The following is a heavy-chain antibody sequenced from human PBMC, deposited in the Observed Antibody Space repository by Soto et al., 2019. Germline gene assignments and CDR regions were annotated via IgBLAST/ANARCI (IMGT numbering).Heavy chain of an antibody. D-gene: IGHD2-2*01. CDR3: AKFYCISIMCQVPAAKSTGGFEI. V-gene: IGHV3-23*01. CDR1: GFTFSSYA. CDR2: SGGVGVST. J-gene: IGHJ3*02. Sequence: EPQLLESGGGLGHPGGSLRLSCAASGFTFSSYAMSWAARLPGKGRSGVAASGGVGVSTYYADPGRGRSTISRDNSKKTVDLQMNSLRAEDTAVYYCAKFYCISIMCQVPAAKSTGGFEIWGQGTLVTVS.